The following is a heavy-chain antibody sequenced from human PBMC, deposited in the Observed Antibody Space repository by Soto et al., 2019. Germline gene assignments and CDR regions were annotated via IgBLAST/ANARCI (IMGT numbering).Heavy chain of an antibody. D-gene: IGHD3-16*01. J-gene: IGHJ4*02. CDR3: AKDHWGIY. CDR2: ISSSGGST. Sequence: EMQLLESGGGLVQPGGSLRLSCAASGFTFSTYAMSWVRQAPGKGLEWVSAISSSGGSTYYEDSVKGRFAISSDNSKNTLFLQMNSLRAEDTALYYCAKDHWGIYSGQGTLVTVSS. CDR1: GFTFSTYA. V-gene: IGHV3-23*01.